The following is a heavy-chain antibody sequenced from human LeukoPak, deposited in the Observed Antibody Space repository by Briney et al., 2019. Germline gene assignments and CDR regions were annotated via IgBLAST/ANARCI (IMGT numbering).Heavy chain of an antibody. V-gene: IGHV1-3*01. Sequence: ASVKVSCKASGYTFTSYAMHWVRQAPGQRLEWMGWINAGNGNTKYSQKFQGRVTITRDTSASTAYMELSSLRSEDTAVYYCARGRAYGDYIDAFGIWGQGTMVTVSS. D-gene: IGHD4-17*01. CDR3: ARGRAYGDYIDAFGI. CDR1: GYTFTSYA. CDR2: INAGNGNT. J-gene: IGHJ3*02.